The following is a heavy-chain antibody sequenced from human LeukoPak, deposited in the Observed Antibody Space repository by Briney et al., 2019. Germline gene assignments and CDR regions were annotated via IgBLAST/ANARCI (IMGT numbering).Heavy chain of an antibody. CDR2: INPNSGGT. CDR1: GYTFSGYY. J-gene: IGHJ4*02. CDR3: ARDAARGGITVTTEY. V-gene: IGHV1-2*02. Sequence: ASVKVSCKASGYTFSGYYIHWVRQAPGQGLEWMGWINPNSGGTNYAQRFQGRVTMTRDTSISTAYMELSRLRSDDTAVYYCARDAARGGITVTTEYWGQGTLVTVSS. D-gene: IGHD4-11*01.